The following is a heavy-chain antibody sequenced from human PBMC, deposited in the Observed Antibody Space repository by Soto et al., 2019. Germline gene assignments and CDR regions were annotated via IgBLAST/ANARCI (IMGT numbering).Heavy chain of an antibody. CDR2: ISWDGGST. CDR3: AKDMRGGNSWSYGMDV. CDR1: GFTFDDYT. J-gene: IGHJ6*02. D-gene: IGHD2-21*02. Sequence: GGSLRLSCAASGFTFDDYTMHWVRQAPGKGLEWVSLISWDGGSTYYADSVKGRFTISRDNSKNSLYLQMNSLRTEDTALYYCAKDMRGGNSWSYGMDVWGQGTTVTVSS. V-gene: IGHV3-43*01.